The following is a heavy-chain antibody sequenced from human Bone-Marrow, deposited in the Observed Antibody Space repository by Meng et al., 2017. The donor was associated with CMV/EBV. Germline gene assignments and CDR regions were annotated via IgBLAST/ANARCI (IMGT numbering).Heavy chain of an antibody. CDR3: ARAPGVVGAWYFDY. D-gene: IGHD2-2*01. J-gene: IGHJ4*02. CDR1: GFTFSSYA. V-gene: IGHV3-30*04. CDR2: ISYDGSNK. Sequence: LSLTCAASGFTFSSYAMHWVRQAPGKGLEWVAVISYDGSNKYYADSVKGRFTISRDNSKNTLYLQMNSLRAEDTAVYYCARAPGVVGAWYFDYWGQGTLVTVSS.